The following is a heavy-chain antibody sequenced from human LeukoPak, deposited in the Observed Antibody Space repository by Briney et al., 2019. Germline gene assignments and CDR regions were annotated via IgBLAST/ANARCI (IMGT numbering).Heavy chain of an antibody. CDR1: GFTFNYAR. V-gene: IGHV3-15*04. CDR3: TTDEDWNYARKDV. J-gene: IGHJ6*02. Sequence: GGSLRLSCAASGFTFNYARMSWVRQVPGKGLEWVGQTVSEIDGGTTDYATPVKGRFTISRDDSKSTLYLQMNSLKIEDTAVYYCTTDEDWNYARKDVWGQGATVIVSS. D-gene: IGHD1-7*01. CDR2: TVSEIDGGTT.